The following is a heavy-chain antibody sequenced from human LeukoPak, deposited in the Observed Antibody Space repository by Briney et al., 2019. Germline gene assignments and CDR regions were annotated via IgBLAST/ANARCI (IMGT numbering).Heavy chain of an antibody. V-gene: IGHV3-30*04. J-gene: IGHJ5*02. D-gene: IGHD3-10*01. CDR3: ARGGYYGSGNDFRFDP. CDR2: ISYDGSNK. CDR1: GFTFSSHA. Sequence: GGTLRLSCAASGFTFSSHAMHWVRQAPGKGLEGVAVISYDGSNKYYADYVKGRFTISRDNSKNTLYLQMNSLRAEDTAVYYCARGGYYGSGNDFRFDPWGQGTLVTVSS.